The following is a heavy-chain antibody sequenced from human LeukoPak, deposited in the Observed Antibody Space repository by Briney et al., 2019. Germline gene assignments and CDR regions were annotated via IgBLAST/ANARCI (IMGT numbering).Heavy chain of an antibody. CDR2: TYYSGST. V-gene: IGHV4-39*01. Sequence: SETLSLTCTVSGGSISSSSYYWGWIRQPPGKGLEWIGSTYYSGSTYYNPSLKSRVTISVDTSKNQFSLKLSSVTAAATALYYCARYRIRYYDSSEAFDIWGQGTMVTVSS. D-gene: IGHD3-22*01. CDR3: ARYRIRYYDSSEAFDI. CDR1: GGSISSSSYY. J-gene: IGHJ3*02.